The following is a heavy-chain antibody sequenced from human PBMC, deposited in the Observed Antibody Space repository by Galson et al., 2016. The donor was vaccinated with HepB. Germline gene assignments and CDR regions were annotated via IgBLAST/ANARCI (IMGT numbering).Heavy chain of an antibody. V-gene: IGHV3-11*06. CDR1: GIILSDSD. Sequence: SLRLSCAASGIILSDSDMTWVRQAPGQGLEWVSYISRGSSYTNYAESVRGRFTISRDNAKNSLYLQMNSLGPEDRAVYYCATYGSGIRYSSNDAFDFWGQGTMVIVSS. CDR2: ISRGSSYT. J-gene: IGHJ3*01. CDR3: ATYGSGIRYSSNDAFDF. D-gene: IGHD3-10*01.